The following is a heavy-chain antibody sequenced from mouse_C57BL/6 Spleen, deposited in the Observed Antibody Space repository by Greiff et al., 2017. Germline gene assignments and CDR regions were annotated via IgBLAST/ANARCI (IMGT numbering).Heavy chain of an antibody. Sequence: VQLQQPGAELVKPGASVKVSCKAPGYTFTSYWMHWVKQRPGQGLEWIGRIHPSDSDTNYNQKFKGKATLTVDKSSSTAYMQLSSLTSEDSAVYYCAISPSYYGSSYWYFDVWGTGTTVTVSS. CDR1: GYTFTSYW. D-gene: IGHD1-1*01. J-gene: IGHJ1*03. CDR2: IHPSDSDT. V-gene: IGHV1-74*01. CDR3: AISPSYYGSSYWYFDV.